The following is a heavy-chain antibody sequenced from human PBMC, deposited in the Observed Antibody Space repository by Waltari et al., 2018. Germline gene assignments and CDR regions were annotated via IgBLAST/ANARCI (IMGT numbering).Heavy chain of an antibody. V-gene: IGHV4-39*01. Sequence: QLQLQESGPGLVKPAETLARTCSVPGGPINNSRHNWGWIRQPPGQGLEWIGTISYNGATYTSPSLKSRVTMSRDTSKNQLSLTLASVTAADTAVYYCATYIGASIGTAAFDVWGQGTMVTVSS. D-gene: IGHD5-12*01. J-gene: IGHJ3*01. CDR3: ATYIGASIGTAAFDV. CDR1: GGPINNSRHN. CDR2: ISYNGAT.